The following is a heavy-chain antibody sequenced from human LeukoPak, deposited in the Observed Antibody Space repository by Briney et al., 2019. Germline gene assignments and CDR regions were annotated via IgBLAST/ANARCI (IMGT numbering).Heavy chain of an antibody. CDR2: SNAGNGNT. Sequence: ASVKVSCKASGYTFTSYAMHWVRQAPGQRLEWMGWSNAGNGNTKYSQEFQGRVTITRDTSASTASMELSSLRSEDMAVYYCASGLLRFLEWLLYDNWFDPWGQGTLVTVSS. CDR3: ASGLLRFLEWLLYDNWFDP. V-gene: IGHV1-3*02. D-gene: IGHD3-3*01. J-gene: IGHJ5*02. CDR1: GYTFTSYA.